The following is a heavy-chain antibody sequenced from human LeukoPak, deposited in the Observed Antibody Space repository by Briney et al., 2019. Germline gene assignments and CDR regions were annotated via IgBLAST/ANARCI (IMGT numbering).Heavy chain of an antibody. J-gene: IGHJ4*02. D-gene: IGHD6-13*01. CDR3: ASSYNPAAAGPSPDY. Sequence: GGSLRLSCAASGFTVSSNYMSWVRQAPGKGLEWVSVIYSGGSTYYADSVKGRFTISRDNSKNTLYLQMNSLRAEDTAVYYCASSYNPAAAGPSPDYWGQGTLVTVSS. V-gene: IGHV3-53*01. CDR2: IYSGGST. CDR1: GFTVSSNY.